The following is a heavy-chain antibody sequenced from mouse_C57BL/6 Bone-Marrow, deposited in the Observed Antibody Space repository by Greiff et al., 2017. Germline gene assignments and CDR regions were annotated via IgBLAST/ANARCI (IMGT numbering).Heavy chain of an antibody. V-gene: IGHV1-47*01. Sequence: QVQLQQSGAELVKPGASVKMSCKASGYTFTTYPIEWMKQNHGKSLEWIGNFHPYNDDTKYNEKFKGKATLTVDKSSNTVYLELSRLTSDDSVVDFCASSGTFFYSLDYWGQGTTLPVSS. CDR2: FHPYNDDT. J-gene: IGHJ2*01. D-gene: IGHD1-3*01. CDR3: ASSGTFFYSLDY. CDR1: GYTFTTYP.